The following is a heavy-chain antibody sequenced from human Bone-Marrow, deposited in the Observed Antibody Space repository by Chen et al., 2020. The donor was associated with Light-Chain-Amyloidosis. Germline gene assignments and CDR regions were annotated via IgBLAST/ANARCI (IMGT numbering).Heavy chain of an antibody. CDR2: INAGNGNT. J-gene: IGHJ4*02. D-gene: IGHD3-10*01. V-gene: IGHV1-3*01. CDR3: ARDRFYGSGSYYIFDY. Sequence: QVQLVQSGAAVKKPGASVKVSCKASGYNFPNYALHWVRQAPGQRLEWMGWINAGNGNTKYSQKFQGRVTITRDTSASIAYMELSSLRSEDTAVYYCARDRFYGSGSYYIFDYWGQGTLVTVSS. CDR1: GYNFPNYA.